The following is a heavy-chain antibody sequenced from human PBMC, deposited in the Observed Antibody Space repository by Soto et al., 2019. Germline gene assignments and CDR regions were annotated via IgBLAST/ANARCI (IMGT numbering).Heavy chain of an antibody. CDR3: VKERYAQLWLEDSGMDV. J-gene: IGHJ6*02. Sequence: QVQLVESGGGVVQPGRSLRLSCAASGFTFSSYGIHWVRQAPGKGLEWVALISHDGTDKYYADSVKGRFTISRDNFKNTLYLQMSSLRPEDTTVYYCVKERYAQLWLEDSGMDVCGQVTTVTV. CDR2: ISHDGTDK. V-gene: IGHV3-30*18. D-gene: IGHD5-18*01. CDR1: GFTFSSYG.